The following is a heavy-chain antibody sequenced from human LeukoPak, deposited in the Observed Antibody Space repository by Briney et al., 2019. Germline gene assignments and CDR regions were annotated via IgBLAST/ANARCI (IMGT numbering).Heavy chain of an antibody. CDR2: INHSGST. Sequence: SETLSLTCAVYGGSFSGYYWSWIRQPPGKGPEWIGEINHSGSTNYNPSLKSRVTVSVDTSKNQFSLKLSSVTAADTAVYYCARGSKRITMIVVVLEYWGQGTLVTVSS. D-gene: IGHD3-22*01. J-gene: IGHJ4*02. CDR3: ARGSKRITMIVVVLEY. CDR1: GGSFSGYY. V-gene: IGHV4-34*01.